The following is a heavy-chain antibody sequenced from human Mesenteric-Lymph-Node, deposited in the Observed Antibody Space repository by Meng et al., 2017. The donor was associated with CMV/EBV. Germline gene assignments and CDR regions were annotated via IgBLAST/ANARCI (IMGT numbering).Heavy chain of an antibody. J-gene: IGHJ4*02. CDR3: AREMYSSSSFHFDY. D-gene: IGHD6-6*01. CDR1: GFTFSTYS. V-gene: IGHV3-48*04. Sequence: GESLKISCAASGFTFSTYSMNWVRQAPGKGLEWISYISSSGSTIYYADSVKGRFTISRDNTKNSLYLQMNSLRAEDTAVYYCAREMYSSSSFHFDYWGQGTLVTVSS. CDR2: ISSSGSTI.